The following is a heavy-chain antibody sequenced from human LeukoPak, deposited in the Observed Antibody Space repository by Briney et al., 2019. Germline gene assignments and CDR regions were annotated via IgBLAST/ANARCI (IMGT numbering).Heavy chain of an antibody. CDR3: ARGLEVPHHIREYYYYYMDV. CDR1: GYTFTSYD. J-gene: IGHJ6*03. D-gene: IGHD1-14*01. Sequence: GASVKVSCKASGYTFTSYDINWVRQATGQGLEWMGWMNPNSGNTGYAQKFQGRVTMTRNTSISTAYMELSSLRSEDTAVYYCARGLEVPHHIREYYYYYMDVWGKGTTVTISS. CDR2: MNPNSGNT. V-gene: IGHV1-8*02.